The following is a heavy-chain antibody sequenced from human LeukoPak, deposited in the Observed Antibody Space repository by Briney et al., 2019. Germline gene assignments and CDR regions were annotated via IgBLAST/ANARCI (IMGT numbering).Heavy chain of an antibody. V-gene: IGHV3-7*03. J-gene: IGHJ4*02. D-gene: IGHD3-10*01. CDR3: AKAESVRGVIDYFDY. CDR2: IKQDGSEK. CDR1: GFSFSSYW. Sequence: GGSLRLSCAASGFSFSSYWMSWVRQAPGKGLEWVANIKQDGSEKYYVDSVKGRFTISRDNAKNSLYLQMNSLRAEDTAVYYCAKAESVRGVIDYFDYWGQGTLVTVSS.